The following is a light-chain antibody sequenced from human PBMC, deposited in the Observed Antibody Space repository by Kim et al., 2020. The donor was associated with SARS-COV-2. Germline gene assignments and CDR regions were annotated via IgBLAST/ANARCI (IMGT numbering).Light chain of an antibody. J-gene: IGLJ1*01. V-gene: IGLV3-1*01. CDR1: KLGDKY. CDR2: QDS. CDR3: QAWDSSTRYV. Sequence: YELTQPPSVSVSPGQTASITCSGDKLGDKYACWYQQKPGQSPVLVIYQDSKRPSGIPERFSGSNSGNTATLTISGTQAMDEADYYCQAWDSSTRYVFGTGTKVTVL.